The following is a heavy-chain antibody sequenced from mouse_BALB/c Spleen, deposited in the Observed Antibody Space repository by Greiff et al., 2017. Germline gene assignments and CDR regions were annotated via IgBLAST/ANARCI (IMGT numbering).Heavy chain of an antibody. J-gene: IGHJ4*01. CDR3: ARDREVYAMDY. CDR1: GFTFSSYA. CDR2: ISSGGSYT. V-gene: IGHV5-9-4*01. Sequence: EVQLVESGGGLVKPGGSLKLSCAASGFTFSSYAMSWVRQSPEKRLEWVAEISSGGSYTYYPDTVTGRFTISRDNAKNTLYLEMSSLRSEDTAMYYCARDREVYAMDYWGQGTSVTVSS. D-gene: IGHD3-3*01.